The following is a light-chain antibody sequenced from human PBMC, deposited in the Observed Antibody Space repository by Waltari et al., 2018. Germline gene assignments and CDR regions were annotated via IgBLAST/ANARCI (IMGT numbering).Light chain of an antibody. V-gene: IGKV1-33*01. J-gene: IGKJ2*01. CDR2: DAS. CDR3: QQCADLPLT. Sequence: DIQLTQSTSSLSASVGDRVTITCQASQDITIYLNWYQQKPGKAPKRLIYDASDLEAGVPSRFSGSGSGTDFTFTISSLQPEDTATYYCQQCADLPLTFGQGTKLEIK. CDR1: QDITIY.